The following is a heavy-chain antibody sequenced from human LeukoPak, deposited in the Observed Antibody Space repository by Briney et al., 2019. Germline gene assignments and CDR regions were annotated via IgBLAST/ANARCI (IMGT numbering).Heavy chain of an antibody. J-gene: IGHJ5*02. CDR1: GGSFSGYY. CDR2: INHSGST. D-gene: IGHD3-3*01. Sequence: PSETLSLTCAVYGGSFSGYYWSWIRQPPGKGLEWIGEINHSGSTNYNPSLKSRVTISVDTSKNQFSLKLSSVTAADTAVYYCARGGQRITIFGVDWSRNWFDPWGQGTLVTVSS. V-gene: IGHV4-34*01. CDR3: ARGGQRITIFGVDWSRNWFDP.